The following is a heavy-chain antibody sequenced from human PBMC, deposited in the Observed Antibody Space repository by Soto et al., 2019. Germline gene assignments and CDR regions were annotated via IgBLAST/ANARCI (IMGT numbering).Heavy chain of an antibody. CDR3: ARHRTGIYYYYYYMDV. V-gene: IGHV4-39*01. CDR1: GGSISSSIYY. CDR2: IYYSGST. D-gene: IGHD2-8*02. Sequence: SETLSLTCTVSGGSISSSIYYWGWIRQPPGKGLEWIGSIYYSGSTYYNPSLKSRVTISVDTSKNQFSLKLSSVTAADTAVYYCARHRTGIYYYYYYMDVWGKGTTVTVSS. J-gene: IGHJ6*03.